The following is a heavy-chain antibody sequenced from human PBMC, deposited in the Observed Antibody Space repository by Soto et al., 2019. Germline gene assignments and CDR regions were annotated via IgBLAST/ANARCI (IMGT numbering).Heavy chain of an antibody. Sequence: EVQLVESGGGLVQPGGSLRLSCAASGFTVSSNYMSWVRQAPGKGLEWVSVIYSGGSTYYADSVKGRFTIARHNSKNTLYLQMNSLRAEDTAVYYCAREAVTTQHAFEIWGQGTMVTVSS. CDR1: GFTVSSNY. J-gene: IGHJ3*02. D-gene: IGHD4-17*01. CDR3: AREAVTTQHAFEI. CDR2: IYSGGST. V-gene: IGHV3-53*04.